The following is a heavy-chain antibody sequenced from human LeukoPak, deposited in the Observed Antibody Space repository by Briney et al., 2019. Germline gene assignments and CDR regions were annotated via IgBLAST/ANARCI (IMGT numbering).Heavy chain of an antibody. V-gene: IGHV4-39*01. CDR3: ARQVVAVAGTGYFDY. D-gene: IGHD6-19*01. CDR2: IYYSGST. Sequence: SETLSLTCTVSGVSIRSSSYYWGWIRQPPGKGLEWIGSIYYSGSTYYNASLKSRGTISVDTSKNQFSLKLNSVTAADTAVYFCARQVVAVAGTGYFDYWGQGTLVTVSS. J-gene: IGHJ4*02. CDR1: GVSIRSSSYY.